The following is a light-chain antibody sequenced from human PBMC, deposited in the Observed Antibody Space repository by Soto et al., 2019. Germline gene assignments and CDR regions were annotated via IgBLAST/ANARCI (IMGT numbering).Light chain of an antibody. CDR1: QRIDTW. J-gene: IGKJ1*01. V-gene: IGKV1-5*03. CDR2: KAS. Sequence: VHMTQSPSTLSASFGDTVTITFRASQRIDTWLAWHQQKPGRAPKLLISKASILESGVPSRFSGSGSGTDFTLTINGLQPDDFAIYYCQQYISYWAFGQGTKV. CDR3: QQYISYWA.